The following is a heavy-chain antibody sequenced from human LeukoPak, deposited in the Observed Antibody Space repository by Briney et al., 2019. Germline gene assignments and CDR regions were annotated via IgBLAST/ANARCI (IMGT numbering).Heavy chain of an antibody. CDR2: ISSSSSTI. D-gene: IGHD3-9*01. V-gene: IGHV3-48*01. Sequence: GESLKISCAASGFTFSSYSMNWVRQAPGKGLEWVSYISSSSSTIYYADSVKGRFTISRDNAKNSLYLQMNSLRAEDTAVYYCARVLRYFDWLSPPDYWGQGTLVTVSS. J-gene: IGHJ4*02. CDR1: GFTFSSYS. CDR3: ARVLRYFDWLSPPDY.